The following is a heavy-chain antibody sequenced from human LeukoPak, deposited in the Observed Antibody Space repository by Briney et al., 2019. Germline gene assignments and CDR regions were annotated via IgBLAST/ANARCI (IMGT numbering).Heavy chain of an antibody. D-gene: IGHD3-3*01. V-gene: IGHV1-18*01. CDR2: ISAYNGNT. J-gene: IGHJ4*02. CDR1: GYTFTSYG. Sequence: ASVKVSCKASGYTFTSYGISWVRQAPGQGLEWMGWISAYNGNTNYAQKLQGRVTMTTDTSRSTAYMELRSLRSDDTAVYYYARDLVKGSEYYDFWSGYPPTIPFDFWGQGTLVTVSS. CDR3: ARDLVKGSEYYDFWSGYPPTIPFDF.